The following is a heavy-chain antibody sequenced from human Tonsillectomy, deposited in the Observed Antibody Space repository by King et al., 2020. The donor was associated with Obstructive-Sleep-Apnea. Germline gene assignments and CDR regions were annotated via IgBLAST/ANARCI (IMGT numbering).Heavy chain of an antibody. CDR3: ASKPCGGDCYSSWYFDL. J-gene: IGHJ2*01. CDR2: INYSGST. V-gene: IGHV4-59*01. CDR1: GGSISSYY. Sequence: VQLQESGPGLVKPSETLSLTCTVSGGSISSYYWSWIRQPPGKGLEWIGYINYSGSTNYNPSLKSRVTISADTSKNQFSLKLSSVTAADTAVYYCASKPCGGDCYSSWYFDLWGRGTLVIVSP. D-gene: IGHD2-21*02.